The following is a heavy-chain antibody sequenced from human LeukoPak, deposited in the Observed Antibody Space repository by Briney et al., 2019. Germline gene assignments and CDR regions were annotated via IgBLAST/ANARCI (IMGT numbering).Heavy chain of an antibody. Sequence: SETLSLTCTVSGGSISSSSYYWGWIRQPPGKGLEWIGSVYYSGSTYYNPSLKSRVTISVDTSKNQFSLKLSSVTAADTAVYYCAREGSNWDPLDYWGQGTLVTVSS. CDR3: AREGSNWDPLDY. D-gene: IGHD1-1*01. J-gene: IGHJ4*02. V-gene: IGHV4-39*01. CDR1: GGSISSSSYY. CDR2: VYYSGST.